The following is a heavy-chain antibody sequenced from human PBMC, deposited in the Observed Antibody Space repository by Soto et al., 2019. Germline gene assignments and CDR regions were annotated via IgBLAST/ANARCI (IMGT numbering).Heavy chain of an antibody. V-gene: IGHV3-48*02. CDR2: ISSSSSTI. J-gene: IGHJ4*02. Sequence: EVPLVESGGGLVQPGGSLRLSCAASGFTFSSYSMNWVRQAPGKGLEWVSYISSSSSTIYYADSVKGRFTISRDNSKNSLYLQMNCLRDEDTAVYYYARDCGRLGYGGQETLVTVSS. CDR3: ARDCGRLGY. D-gene: IGHD1-26*01. CDR1: GFTFSSYS.